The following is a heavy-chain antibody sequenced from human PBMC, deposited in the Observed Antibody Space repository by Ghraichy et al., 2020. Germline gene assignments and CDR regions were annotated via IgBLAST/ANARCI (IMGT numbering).Heavy chain of an antibody. Sequence: GSLRLSCKGSGYSFTSYWIGWVRQMPGKGLEWMGIIYPGDSDTRYSPSFQGQVTISADKSISTAYLQWSSLKASGTAMYYCAKKGAFDIWGQGTMVTVSS. CDR3: AKKGAFDI. CDR1: GYSFTSYW. J-gene: IGHJ3*02. V-gene: IGHV5-51*01. CDR2: IYPGDSDT.